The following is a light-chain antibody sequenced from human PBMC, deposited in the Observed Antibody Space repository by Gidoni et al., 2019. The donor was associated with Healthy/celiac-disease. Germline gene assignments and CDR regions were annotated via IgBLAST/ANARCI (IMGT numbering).Light chain of an antibody. CDR3: QQYDNLPLT. J-gene: IGKJ4*01. CDR1: KAISNY. CDR2: DAS. Sequence: DIQMTQSPSSLSASVGDRVTITCQASKAISNYLNWYQQKPGKDPKLLIYDASNLETGVPSRFRGSGSGTDFTFTISSLQPEDIATYYRQQYDNLPLTFGGGPKVEIK. V-gene: IGKV1-33*01.